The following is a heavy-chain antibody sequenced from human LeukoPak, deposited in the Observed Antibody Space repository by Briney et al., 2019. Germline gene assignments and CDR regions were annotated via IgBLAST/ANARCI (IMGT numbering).Heavy chain of an antibody. CDR2: INHSGST. CDR1: GGSFSGYY. CDR3: ARRGYDFWSGYYRGHFDY. Sequence: SETLSLTCAVYGGSFSGYYWSWIRQPPGKGLEWIGEINHSGSTNYNPSLKSRVTISVDTSKNQFSLKLSSVTAADTAVYYCARRGYDFWSGYYRGHFDYWGQGTLVTVSS. D-gene: IGHD3-3*01. V-gene: IGHV4-34*01. J-gene: IGHJ4*02.